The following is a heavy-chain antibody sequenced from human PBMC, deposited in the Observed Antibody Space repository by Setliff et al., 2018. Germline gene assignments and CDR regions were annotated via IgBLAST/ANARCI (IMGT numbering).Heavy chain of an antibody. Sequence: SETLSLTCSVSGGSINRDYWNWIRQPPGKGLEWIGYIHYSGNTNYNPSLKSRVTISFNTSKNQISLKLNSVTAEDTAVYYCAKDTHYYSNTGYYCFDYWGQGALVTVSS. J-gene: IGHJ4*02. CDR2: IHYSGNT. V-gene: IGHV4-59*12. CDR1: GGSINRDY. CDR3: AKDTHYYSNTGYYCFDY. D-gene: IGHD3-9*01.